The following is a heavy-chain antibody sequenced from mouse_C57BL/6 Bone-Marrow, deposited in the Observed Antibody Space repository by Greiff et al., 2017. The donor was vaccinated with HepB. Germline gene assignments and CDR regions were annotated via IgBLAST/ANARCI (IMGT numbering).Heavy chain of an antibody. CDR3: ARSTMDY. Sequence: EVKLVESGGDLVKPGGSLKLSCAASGFTFSSYGMSWVRQTPDKRLEWVATISSGGSYTYYPDSVKGRFTISRDNAKNTLYLQMSSLKSEDTAMYYCARSTMDYWGQGNSVTVSA. J-gene: IGHJ4*01. CDR1: GFTFSSYG. V-gene: IGHV5-6*01. CDR2: ISSGGSYT.